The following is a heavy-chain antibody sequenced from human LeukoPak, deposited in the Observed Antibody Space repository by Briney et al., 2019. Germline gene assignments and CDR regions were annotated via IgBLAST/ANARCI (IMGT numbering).Heavy chain of an antibody. V-gene: IGHV3-49*05. CDR3: ASATLRFCSGSSCFTRDWYFHL. CDR1: GFSFRDNA. Sequence: NPGGSLRLSCTGSGFSFRDNAMGWFRQAPEKGLEWVGFIRSAAYDGTAVYAASVTGRFIVSRDDSKNVADLQMDSLKTEDTAVYYCASATLRFCSGSSCFTRDWYFHLWGRGTLVTVSS. J-gene: IGHJ2*01. CDR2: IRSAAYDGTA. D-gene: IGHD2-2*02.